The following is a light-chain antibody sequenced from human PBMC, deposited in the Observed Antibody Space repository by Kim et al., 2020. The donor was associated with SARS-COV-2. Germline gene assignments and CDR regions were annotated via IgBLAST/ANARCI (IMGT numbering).Light chain of an antibody. CDR1: SLRRYY. CDR3: NLRDSSGYRWV. Sequence: SSELTQDPAVSVALGQTVRITCQGDSLRRYYASRYQQKPGQAPILVTYGHNNWPSGIPDRFPGSSSGNTASLTITGAQAEDEAEYYCNLRDSSGYRWVFG. V-gene: IGLV3-19*01. CDR2: GHN. J-gene: IGLJ3*02.